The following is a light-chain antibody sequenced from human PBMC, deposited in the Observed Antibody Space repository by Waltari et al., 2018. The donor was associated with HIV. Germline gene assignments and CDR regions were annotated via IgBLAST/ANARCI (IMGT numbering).Light chain of an antibody. V-gene: IGKV1-5*03. J-gene: IGKJ2*01. Sequence: DIQVTQSPSILSASVGDRVTITCRASESISSWLAWFQQKPGKAPKLLIHKASTLVSGVPSRFSGTGSGTDFALTISSLQPEDFAAYYCHVYAWSPYIFGQGTKVEI. CDR1: ESISSW. CDR2: KAS. CDR3: HVYAWSPYI.